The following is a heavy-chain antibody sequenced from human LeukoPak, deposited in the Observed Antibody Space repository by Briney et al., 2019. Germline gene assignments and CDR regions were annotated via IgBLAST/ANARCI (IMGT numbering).Heavy chain of an antibody. J-gene: IGHJ4*02. D-gene: IGHD6-13*01. Sequence: GGSLRLSCAASGFTFSDHYMDWVRQAPGKGLVWVSRINSDGSGTTYADSVKGRFTISKDNAKNTLYLQMNSLRAEDTALYYCARVQHSSSWYIDYWGQGTLVTVSS. CDR1: GFTFSDHY. V-gene: IGHV3-74*01. CDR3: ARVQHSSSWYIDY. CDR2: INSDGSGT.